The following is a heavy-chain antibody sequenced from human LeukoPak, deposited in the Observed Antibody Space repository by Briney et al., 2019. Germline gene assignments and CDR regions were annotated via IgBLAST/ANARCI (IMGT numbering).Heavy chain of an antibody. J-gene: IGHJ4*02. CDR1: GGSISSSNW. D-gene: IGHD3-3*01. Sequence: PSGTLSLTCAVSGGSISSSNWWSWVRQPPGKGLEWIGEIYHSGSTNYNPSLESRVTISVDKSKNQFSLKLSSVTAADTAVYYCARARRDGDDFWSGYSPYFDYWGQGTLVTVSS. CDR2: IYHSGST. V-gene: IGHV4-4*02. CDR3: ARARRDGDDFWSGYSPYFDY.